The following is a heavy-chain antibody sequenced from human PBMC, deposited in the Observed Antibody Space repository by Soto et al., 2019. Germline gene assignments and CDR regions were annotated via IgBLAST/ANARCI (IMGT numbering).Heavy chain of an antibody. CDR2: IIPVFGTA. J-gene: IGHJ6*02. D-gene: IGHD5-12*01. Sequence: QVQLVQSGAEVKKPGSSVKVSCTASGGTFSSYAISWVRQAPGPGLEWMGGIIPVFGTASSAQKVQGRVTITADESTSTAYMELSSLRSEDTAVYYCARGLEVATIDLYYYGMDVWGQGTTVTVSS. V-gene: IGHV1-69*12. CDR3: ARGLEVATIDLYYYGMDV. CDR1: GGTFSSYA.